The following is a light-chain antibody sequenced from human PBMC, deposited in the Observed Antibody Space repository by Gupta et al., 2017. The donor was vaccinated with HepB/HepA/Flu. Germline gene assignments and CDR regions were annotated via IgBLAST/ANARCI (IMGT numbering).Light chain of an antibody. J-gene: IGLJ2*01. V-gene: IGLV3-1*01. CDR3: QAWVSSTAV. CDR2: QDH. Sequence: SYDVTQPPSVSVSPGQTASITCSGEKLGDKYVCWYQQKPGQSPSLVIYQDHKRPSGIPERFSGSNSGNTATLTISGTKAMDEADYYCQAWVSSTAVFGGGTRLTVL. CDR1: KLGDKY.